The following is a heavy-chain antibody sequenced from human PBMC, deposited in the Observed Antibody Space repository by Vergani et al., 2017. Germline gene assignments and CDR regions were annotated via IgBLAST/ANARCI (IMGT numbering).Heavy chain of an antibody. CDR1: GFTFSSYW. D-gene: IGHD3-3*01. CDR3: EREDGYDFWSGYFGDYYYMDV. J-gene: IGHJ6*03. V-gene: IGHV3-74*01. Sequence: EVQLVESGGGLVQPGGSLRLSCAASGFTFSSYWMHWVRQAPGKGLVWVSRINSDGSSTSYADSVKGRFTISRDNAKNTLYLQMNSLRAEDTAVYYCEREDGYDFWSGYFGDYYYMDVWGKGTTVTVSS. CDR2: INSDGSST.